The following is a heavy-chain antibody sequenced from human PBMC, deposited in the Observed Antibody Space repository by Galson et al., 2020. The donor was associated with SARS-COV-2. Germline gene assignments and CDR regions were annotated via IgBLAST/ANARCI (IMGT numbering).Heavy chain of an antibody. CDR3: ARHYGDYATEIDY. V-gene: IGHV5-10-1*01. CDR1: GYSFTSYW. Sequence: GGSLRLSCKGSGYSFTSYWISWVRQMPGKGLEWMGRIDPSDSYTNYSPSFQGHVTISADKSISTAYLQWSSLKASDTAMYYCARHYGDYATEIDYWGQGTLVTVSS. D-gene: IGHD4-17*01. J-gene: IGHJ4*02. CDR2: IDPSDSYT.